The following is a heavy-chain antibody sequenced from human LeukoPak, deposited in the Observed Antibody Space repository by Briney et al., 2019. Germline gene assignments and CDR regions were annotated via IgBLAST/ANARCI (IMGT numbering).Heavy chain of an antibody. Sequence: SETLSLTCTVSGGSISSYYWSWIRQPPGKGLEWIGYIYYSGSTNYNPSLKSRVTISVDTSKNQFSLKLSSVTAADTAVYYCAGSDIVVVSAASFDPWGQGTLVTVSS. CDR3: AGSDIVVVSAASFDP. J-gene: IGHJ5*02. CDR2: IYYSGST. D-gene: IGHD2-2*01. V-gene: IGHV4-59*08. CDR1: GGSISSYY.